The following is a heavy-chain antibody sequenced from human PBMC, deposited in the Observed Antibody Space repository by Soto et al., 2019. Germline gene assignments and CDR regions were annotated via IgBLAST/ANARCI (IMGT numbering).Heavy chain of an antibody. D-gene: IGHD1-1*01. J-gene: IGHJ4*02. CDR1: VFIFSNYA. Sequence: GSLRLSCPASVFIFSNYAMSWVRQAPGRGLEWVSAISGSGATTYYPDSVKGRFTISRDNSKNTLYLQMNNLRADDTAVYYCTKGGIPRRYNIPKVDFDYWGQGSLVTVSS. CDR3: TKGGIPRRYNIPKVDFDY. CDR2: ISGSGATT. V-gene: IGHV3-23*01.